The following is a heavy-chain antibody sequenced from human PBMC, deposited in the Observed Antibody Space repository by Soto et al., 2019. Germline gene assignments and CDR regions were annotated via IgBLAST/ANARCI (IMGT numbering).Heavy chain of an antibody. CDR1: GGSISSSSYY. Sequence: QLQLQESGPGLVKPSETLSLTCTVSGGSISSSSYYWGWIRQPPGKGLEWIGSIYYSGSTYYNPSLKSRVTISVDTSKNQFSLKLSSVTAADTAVYYCARKEWLVLHYFDYWGQGTLVTVSS. CDR3: ARKEWLVLHYFDY. D-gene: IGHD6-19*01. V-gene: IGHV4-39*01. J-gene: IGHJ4*02. CDR2: IYYSGST.